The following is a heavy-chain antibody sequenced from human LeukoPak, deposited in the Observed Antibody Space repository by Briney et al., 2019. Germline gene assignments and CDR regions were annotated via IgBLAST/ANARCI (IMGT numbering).Heavy chain of an antibody. CDR2: ISYDGSNK. CDR1: GFTFSSYA. CDR3: ARDYGMDV. V-gene: IGHV3-30*04. J-gene: IGHJ6*04. Sequence: GGSLRLSCAASGFTFSSYAMHWVRQAPGKGLEWGAVISYDGSNKYYADSVKGRFTISRDNSKNTLYLQMNSLRAEDTAVYYCARDYGMDVWGKGTTVTVSS.